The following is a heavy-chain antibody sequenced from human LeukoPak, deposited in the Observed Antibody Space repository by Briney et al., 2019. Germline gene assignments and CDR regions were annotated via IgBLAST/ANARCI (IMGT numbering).Heavy chain of an antibody. J-gene: IGHJ4*02. D-gene: IGHD3-22*01. CDR2: IIPILGIA. CDR3: ARDTYYYDSSGRFDY. Sequence: ASVKVSCKASGGTFSSYAISWVRQVPGQGLEWMGRIIPILGIANYAQKFQGRVTITADKSTSTAYMELSSLRSEDTAVYYCARDTYYYDSSGRFDYWGQGTLVTVSS. V-gene: IGHV1-69*04. CDR1: GGTFSSYA.